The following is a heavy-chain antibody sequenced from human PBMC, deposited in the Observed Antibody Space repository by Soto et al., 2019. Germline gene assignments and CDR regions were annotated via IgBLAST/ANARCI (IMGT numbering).Heavy chain of an antibody. CDR3: ARDGRSYDSSGYYYYYGMDV. Sequence: GGSLRLSCAASGFTFSSYAMHWVRQAPGKGLEWVAVISYDGSNKYYADSVKGRFTISRDNSKNTLYLQMNSLRAEDTAVYYCARDGRSYDSSGYYYYYGMDVWGQGTTVTVSS. CDR2: ISYDGSNK. J-gene: IGHJ6*02. V-gene: IGHV3-30*04. D-gene: IGHD3-22*01. CDR1: GFTFSSYA.